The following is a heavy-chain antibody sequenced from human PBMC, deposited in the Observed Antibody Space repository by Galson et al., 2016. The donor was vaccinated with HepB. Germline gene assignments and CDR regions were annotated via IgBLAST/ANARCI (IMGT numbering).Heavy chain of an antibody. CDR1: GFTFSSYS. J-gene: IGHJ4*02. CDR2: ISSSSSTI. CDR3: AKDYSGYYFDGTGYYNAFDY. Sequence: SLRLSCAASGFTFSSYSMNWVRQAPGKGLEWVSYISSSSSTIYYADSVKGRFTISRDNAKNSLYLEMTSLREEDTAVYYCAKDYSGYYFDGTGYYNAFDYWGQGALVTVSS. V-gene: IGHV3-48*02. D-gene: IGHD3-22*01.